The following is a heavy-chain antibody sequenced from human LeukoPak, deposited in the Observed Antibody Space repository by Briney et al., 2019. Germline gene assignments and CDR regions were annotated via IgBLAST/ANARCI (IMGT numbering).Heavy chain of an antibody. Sequence: SVKVSCKASGGTFSSYAITWVRQAPGQGLEWMGGIIPIFGTPNYAQKFQGRVTITADKSTSTAYVELSSLRSEDTAVYYCARGTIFGVAYFDYWGQGTLVTVSS. CDR1: GGTFSSYA. CDR3: ARGTIFGVAYFDY. CDR2: IIPIFGTP. J-gene: IGHJ4*02. D-gene: IGHD3-3*01. V-gene: IGHV1-69*06.